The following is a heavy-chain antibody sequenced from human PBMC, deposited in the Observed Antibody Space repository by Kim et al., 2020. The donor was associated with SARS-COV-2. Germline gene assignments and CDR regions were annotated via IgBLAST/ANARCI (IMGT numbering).Heavy chain of an antibody. V-gene: IGHV4-31*03. D-gene: IGHD5-18*01. J-gene: IGHJ2*01. CDR2: IYYSGST. CDR3: ATGGVTAMVPLVPYWYFDL. Sequence: SETLSLTCTVSGGSISSGGYYWSWIRQHPGKGLEWIGYIYYSGSTYYNPSLKSRVTIPVDTSKNQFALKLSSVTAADTAVYYCATGGVTAMVPLVPYWYFDLWGRGTLVTVSS. CDR1: GGSISSGGYY.